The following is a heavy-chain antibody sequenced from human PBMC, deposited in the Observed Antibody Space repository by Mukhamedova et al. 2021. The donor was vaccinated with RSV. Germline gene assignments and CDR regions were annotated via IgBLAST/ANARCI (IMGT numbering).Heavy chain of an antibody. V-gene: IGHV3-30-3*02. D-gene: IGHD6-19*01. CDR3: AKSGHAVAVGYFDS. Sequence: AEYMGGRFTISRDNSNNTLYLQLNSLRPEDTALYYCAKSGHAVAVGYFDSWGQGTLVTVSS. J-gene: IGHJ4*02.